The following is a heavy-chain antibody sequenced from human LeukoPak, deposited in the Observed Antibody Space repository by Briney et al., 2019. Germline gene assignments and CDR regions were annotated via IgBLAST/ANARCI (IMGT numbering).Heavy chain of an antibody. CDR3: ARGRGSYSFDY. CDR2: INPNSGVT. Sequence: ASVKVSCKASGYTFTGYYMYLVRQAPGQGLEWMGWINPNSGVTNYAQKFQGRVTMTRDTSISTAYMEVSSLRSDDTAVYFCARGRGSYSFDYWGQGTLVTVSS. CDR1: GYTFTGYY. J-gene: IGHJ4*02. D-gene: IGHD3-16*01. V-gene: IGHV1-2*02.